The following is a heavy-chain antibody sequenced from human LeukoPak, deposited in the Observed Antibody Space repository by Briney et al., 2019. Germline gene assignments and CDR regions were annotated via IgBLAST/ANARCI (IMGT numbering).Heavy chain of an antibody. CDR1: GYTFTSYG. D-gene: IGHD3-10*01. J-gene: IGHJ6*04. V-gene: IGHV1-18*04. Sequence: GASVKVSCKASGYTFTSYGISWVRQAPGQGLEGMGWISAYNGNTNYAQKLQGRVTMTTDTSTSTAHMELRSLRSDDTAVYYCARSGRALLWFGELYDYYYGMDVWGKGTTVTVSS. CDR3: ARSGRALLWFGELYDYYYGMDV. CDR2: ISAYNGNT.